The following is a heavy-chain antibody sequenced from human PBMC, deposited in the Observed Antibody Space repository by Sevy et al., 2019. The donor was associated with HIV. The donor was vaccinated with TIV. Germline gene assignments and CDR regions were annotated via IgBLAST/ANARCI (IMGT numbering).Heavy chain of an antibody. Sequence: GGSLRLSCAASGFTFSSYGMHWVRQAPGKGLEWVAFIRYDGSNKYYEDSVKGRFTISRDNSKNTLYLQMNSLRAEDTDVYYCAKAADCSSTSCPFGYWGQRTLVTVSS. V-gene: IGHV3-30*02. CDR2: IRYDGSNK. CDR1: GFTFSSYG. CDR3: AKAADCSSTSCPFGY. D-gene: IGHD2-2*01. J-gene: IGHJ4*02.